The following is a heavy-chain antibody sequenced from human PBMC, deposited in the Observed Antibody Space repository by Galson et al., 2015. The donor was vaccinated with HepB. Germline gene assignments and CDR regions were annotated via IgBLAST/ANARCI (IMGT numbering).Heavy chain of an antibody. CDR1: GYTFTSYG. J-gene: IGHJ4*02. D-gene: IGHD3-10*01. CDR3: ARGGRTVELWFGEFPYPESDY. CDR2: ISAYNGNT. Sequence: SVKVSCKASGYTFTSYGISWVRQAPGQGLEWMGWISAYNGNTNYAQKLQGRVTMTTDTSTSTAYMELRSLRSDDTAVYYCARGGRTVELWFGEFPYPESDYWGQGTLVTVSS. V-gene: IGHV1-18*01.